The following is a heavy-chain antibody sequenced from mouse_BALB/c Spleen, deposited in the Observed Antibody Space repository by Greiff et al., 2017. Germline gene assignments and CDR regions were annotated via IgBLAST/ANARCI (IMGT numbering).Heavy chain of an antibody. CDR3: TGVYRYDEANY. V-gene: IGHV1-5*01. D-gene: IGHD2-14*01. CDR2: IYPGNSDT. Sequence: VQLQQPGSELVRPGASVKLSCKASGYSFTSYWMHWVKQRPGQGLEWIGAIYPGNSDTSSNQKFKGKAKLTAATSASTAYMELSSLTNEDSAVYYCTGVYRYDEANYWGQGTTLTVSS. CDR1: GYSFTSYW. J-gene: IGHJ2*01.